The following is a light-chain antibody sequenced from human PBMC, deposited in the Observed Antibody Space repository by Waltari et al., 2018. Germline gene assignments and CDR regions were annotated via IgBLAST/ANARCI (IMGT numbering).Light chain of an antibody. J-gene: IGKJ2*01. V-gene: IGKV4-1*01. CDR1: KTVLYNSNKKNY. Sequence: DIVLTQSPDSLAVSLGERATVNFKSTKTVLYNSNKKNYLAWYQQRPGQPPRLLIYWASIRQSGIPDRFRGSGSATEFTLTITSLQAEDVAVYYCQQYYDVPYTFGQGTKVEI. CDR2: WAS. CDR3: QQYYDVPYT.